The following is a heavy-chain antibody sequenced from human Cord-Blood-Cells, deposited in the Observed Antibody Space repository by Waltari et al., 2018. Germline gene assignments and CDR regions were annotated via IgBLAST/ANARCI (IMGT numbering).Heavy chain of an antibody. CDR3: ARWFSGSYYFDY. CDR1: GGAFSGYY. CDR2: INHSGST. D-gene: IGHD3-10*01. V-gene: IGHV4-34*01. Sequence: QVQLQQWGAGLLKPSETLSLTCAVSGGAFSGYYCSWIRQPPGKGLEWIGEINHSGSTNYNPSLKSRVTISVDTSKNQFSLKLSSVTAADTAVYYCARWFSGSYYFDYWGQGTLVTVSS. J-gene: IGHJ4*02.